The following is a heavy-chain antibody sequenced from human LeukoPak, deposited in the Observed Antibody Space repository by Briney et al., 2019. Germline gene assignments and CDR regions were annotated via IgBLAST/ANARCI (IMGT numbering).Heavy chain of an antibody. CDR2: IYYSGST. D-gene: IGHD1-7*01. Sequence: PSQTLSLTCTVSGGSISSGGYYWSWIRQHPGKGLEWIGYIYYSGSTYYNPSLKSRVTISVDTSKNQSSLKLSSVTAADTAVYYCERAKRYNWNYSFDPWGQGTLVTVSS. CDR1: GGSISSGGYY. V-gene: IGHV4-31*03. CDR3: ERAKRYNWNYSFDP. J-gene: IGHJ5*02.